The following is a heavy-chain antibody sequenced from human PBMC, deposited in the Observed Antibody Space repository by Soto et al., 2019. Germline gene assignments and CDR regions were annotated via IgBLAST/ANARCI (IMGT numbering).Heavy chain of an antibody. D-gene: IGHD1-26*01. CDR1: GLSFSGYY. J-gene: IGHJ4*02. CDR2: INHSGST. V-gene: IGHV4-34*01. Sequence: PSETLSLTCAVYGLSFSGYYWSWIRQPPGKGLEWIGEINHSGSTNYNPSLKSRVTISVDTSKNQFSLKLSSVTAADTAVYYCARVVPPYWGQGTLVTVSS. CDR3: ARVVPPY.